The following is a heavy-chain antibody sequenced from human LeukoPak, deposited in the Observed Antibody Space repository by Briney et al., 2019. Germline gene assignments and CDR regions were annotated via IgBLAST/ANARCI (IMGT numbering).Heavy chain of an antibody. CDR2: FDPEDGET. J-gene: IGHJ4*02. CDR3: ATPGQLVHGLDY. V-gene: IGHV1-24*01. Sequence: EASVKVSCKVSGYTLTELSMHWVRQAPGKGLEWMGGFDPEDGETIYAQKFQGRVTMTEDTSTDTAYMELSSLRSEDTAVYYCATPGQLVHGLDYWGQGTPVTVSS. CDR1: GYTLTELS. D-gene: IGHD6-13*01.